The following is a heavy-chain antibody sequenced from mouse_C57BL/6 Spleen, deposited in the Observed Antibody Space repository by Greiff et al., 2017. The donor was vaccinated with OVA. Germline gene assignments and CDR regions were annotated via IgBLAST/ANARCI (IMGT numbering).Heavy chain of an antibody. J-gene: IGHJ2*01. CDR2: IYPGDGDT. V-gene: IGHV1-82*01. CDR3: ALYGSSSHYFDY. Sequence: VQLQQSGPELVKPGASVKISCKASGYAFSSSWMNWVKQRPGKGLEWIGRIYPGDGDTNYNGKFKGKATLTADKSSSTAYMQLSSLTSEDSAVYFCALYGSSSHYFDYWGQGTTLTVSS. D-gene: IGHD1-1*01. CDR1: GYAFSSSW.